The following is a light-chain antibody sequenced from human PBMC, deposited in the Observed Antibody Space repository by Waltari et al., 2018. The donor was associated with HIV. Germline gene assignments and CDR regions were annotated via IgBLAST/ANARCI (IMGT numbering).Light chain of an antibody. V-gene: IGLV2-14*01. CDR3: SSYTTRKTYV. Sequence: QSALTQPASVSGSPGQSIILSCTGTSSDIGSYKFVSWYQQFSGRAPKLIIYEVSHRPSGVSTRFSGAKSGNTASLTISGLQAEDEADYYCSSYTTRKTYVFGTGTKVTVL. CDR2: EVS. CDR1: SSDIGSYKF. J-gene: IGLJ1*01.